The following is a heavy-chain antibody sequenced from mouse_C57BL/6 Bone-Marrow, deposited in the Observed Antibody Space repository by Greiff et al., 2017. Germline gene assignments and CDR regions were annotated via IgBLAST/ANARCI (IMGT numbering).Heavy chain of an antibody. CDR1: GYTFTSYG. J-gene: IGHJ4*01. CDR3: AIPYGSSYEDYAMDY. Sequence: QVQLQQSGAELARPGASVKLSCKASGYTFTSYGISWVKQRTGQGLEWIGEIYPRSGNTYYNEKFKGKATLTADKSSSTAYMELRSLTSEDSAVYFCAIPYGSSYEDYAMDYWGQGTSVTVSS. D-gene: IGHD1-1*01. CDR2: IYPRSGNT. V-gene: IGHV1-81*01.